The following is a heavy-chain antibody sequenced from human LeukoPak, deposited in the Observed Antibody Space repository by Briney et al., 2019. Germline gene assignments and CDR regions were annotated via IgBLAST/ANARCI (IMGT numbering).Heavy chain of an antibody. CDR2: INAGGGST. J-gene: IGHJ4*02. V-gene: IGHV1-46*01. CDR1: GYTFTNNN. CDR3: ARDPRYDSSGSALDY. D-gene: IGHD3-22*01. Sequence: ASVKVSCKASGYTFTNNNMHWVRHAPRQGPEWMGIINAGGGSTTYAQKFQASVTMTRDMSTSTVYMELSRLRSGDPAVYYCARDPRYDSSGSALDYWGQGTPVTVPS.